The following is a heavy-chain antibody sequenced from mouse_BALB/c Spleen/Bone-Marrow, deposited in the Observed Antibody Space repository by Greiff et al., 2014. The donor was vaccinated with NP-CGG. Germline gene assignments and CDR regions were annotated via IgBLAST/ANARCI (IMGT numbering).Heavy chain of an antibody. V-gene: IGHV1S81*02. CDR3: ARTYFDY. Sequence: VQLVESGAKLVKPGASVKLSCKASGYTFTSYWMHWVKQRPGQGLEWIEEINPSNGRTNYNEKFKSKATLTVDKSSSTAYMQLSSLTSEDSAVYYCARTYFDYWGQGTTLTVSS. CDR2: INPSNGRT. CDR1: GYTFTSYW. J-gene: IGHJ2*01.